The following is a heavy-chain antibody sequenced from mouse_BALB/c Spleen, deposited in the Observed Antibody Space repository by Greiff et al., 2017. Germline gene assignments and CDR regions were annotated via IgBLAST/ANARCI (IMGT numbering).Heavy chain of an antibody. Sequence: EVQLVESGGGLVQPGGSLKLSCAASGFTFSSYGMSWVRQTPDKRLELVATINSNGGSTYYPDSVKGRFTISRDNAKNNLYLQMSSLKSEDTAMYYCASTYYNYAMDYWGQGTSVTVSS. CDR1: GFTFSSYG. CDR2: INSNGGST. CDR3: ASTYYNYAMDY. V-gene: IGHV5-6-3*01. J-gene: IGHJ4*01. D-gene: IGHD2-12*01.